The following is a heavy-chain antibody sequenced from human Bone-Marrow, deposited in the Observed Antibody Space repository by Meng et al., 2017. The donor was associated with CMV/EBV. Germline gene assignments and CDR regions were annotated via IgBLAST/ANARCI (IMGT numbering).Heavy chain of an antibody. J-gene: IGHJ5*02. CDR1: GFTFCPYW. D-gene: IGHD1-26*01. CDR2: IKSDGRST. CDR3: ARHHLGSADL. V-gene: IGHV3-74*01. Sequence: LSRAASGFTFCPYWMHWVRQAPGKVLEWVSLIKSDGRSTIYADSVKGRFTISRDNAKNTLSLQMSNLGADDTAVYYCARHHLGSADLWGHGTLVTVSS.